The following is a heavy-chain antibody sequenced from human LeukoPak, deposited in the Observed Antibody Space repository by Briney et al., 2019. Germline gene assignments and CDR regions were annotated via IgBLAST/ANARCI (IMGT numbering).Heavy chain of an antibody. J-gene: IGHJ4*02. Sequence: SETLSLTCTVSGYSISSGYYWGWIRQPPGKGLEWIGSIYHSGSTYYNPSLKSRVTISVDTSKNQFSLKLSSVTAADTAVYYCARVDEYYDSSGYIDYWGQGTLVTVSS. D-gene: IGHD3-22*01. CDR3: ARVDEYYDSSGYIDY. V-gene: IGHV4-38-2*02. CDR2: IYHSGST. CDR1: GYSISSGYY.